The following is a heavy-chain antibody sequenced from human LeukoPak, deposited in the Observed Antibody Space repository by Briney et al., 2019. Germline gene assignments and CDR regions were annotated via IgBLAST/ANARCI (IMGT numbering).Heavy chain of an antibody. CDR3: ARLRIAVVRGVYLDY. CDR2: INHSGST. V-gene: IGHV4-34*01. Sequence: KPSETLSLTCAVSGGSFISYYRSWIRQPPGKGLEWIGEINHSGSTNYNPSLKSRVTISVATSKNQFSLKLRSVTAADTAVYYCARLRIAVVRGVYLDYWGQGTLVTVSS. J-gene: IGHJ4*02. D-gene: IGHD3-10*01. CDR1: GGSFISYY.